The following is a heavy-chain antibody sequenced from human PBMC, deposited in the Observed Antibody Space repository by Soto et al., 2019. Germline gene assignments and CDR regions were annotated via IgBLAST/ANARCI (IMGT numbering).Heavy chain of an antibody. D-gene: IGHD2-15*01. CDR1: GFTFSSYA. V-gene: IGHV3-23*01. CDR3: AKNCAGSAYSASDY. J-gene: IGHJ4*02. CDR2: FSGSGGST. Sequence: EVQLLESGGGLVQPGGSLRLSCAASGFTFSSYAMSWVRQAPGKGLEWVSAFSGSGGSTYYADSVKGRFTISRDNSKNTLFLQMNSLRADDTAVYDCAKNCAGSAYSASDYWGQGTLVTVSS.